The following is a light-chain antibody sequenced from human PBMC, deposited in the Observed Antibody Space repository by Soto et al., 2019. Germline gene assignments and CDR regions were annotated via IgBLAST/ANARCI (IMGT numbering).Light chain of an antibody. CDR2: GNS. Sequence: QSVLTQPPSVSGAPGQRGTISCTGSSSNIGAGYDVHWYQQRPGTAPKLLIYGNSNRPPGVPDRFSGSRSGTSASLAITGRQAEDGADYYCQCYDCCRSGSYVFGTGTKRTVL. CDR3: QCYDCCRSGSYV. J-gene: IGLJ1*01. CDR1: SSNIGAGYD. V-gene: IGLV1-40*01.